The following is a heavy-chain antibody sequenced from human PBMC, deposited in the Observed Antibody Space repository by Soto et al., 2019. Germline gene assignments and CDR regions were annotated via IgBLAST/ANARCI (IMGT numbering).Heavy chain of an antibody. CDR2: ISGSGAYT. D-gene: IGHD5-18*01. CDR1: GFIFSDY. V-gene: IGHV3-11*06. J-gene: IGHJ6*02. Sequence: QVQLVESGGGLVKPGGSLRLSCTGSGFIFSDYMTWIRQAPGKGLEWVSYISGSGAYTKYADSVRGRFTISRDNAKNSLWLQINSLRAEDTAVYYCARSSGWRHVVGYKYGLDVWGQGTRVRVSS. CDR3: ARSSGWRHVVGYKYGLDV.